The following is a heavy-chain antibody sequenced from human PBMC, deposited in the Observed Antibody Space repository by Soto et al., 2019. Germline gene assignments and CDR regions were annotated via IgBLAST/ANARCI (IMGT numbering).Heavy chain of an antibody. V-gene: IGHV3-74*01. J-gene: IGHJ4*02. D-gene: IGHD4-4*01. Sequence: EVQLVESGGGLVQPGGSLRLSCAASGFTFSPFCMHWVRQVPGKGPVWVSRINSDGNSTSYADSVKGRFTISRDNVKNTLYLQMNSLRDEDTAVYDCARGSNHFDYWGQGTLVTVSS. CDR3: ARGSNHFDY. CDR2: INSDGNST. CDR1: GFTFSPFC.